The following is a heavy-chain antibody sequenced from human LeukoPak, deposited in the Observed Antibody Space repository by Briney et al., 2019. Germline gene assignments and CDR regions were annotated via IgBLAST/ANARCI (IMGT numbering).Heavy chain of an antibody. CDR3: ARDIPTTVVRFSFAY. CDR2: INAGNGNT. Sequence: ASAKVSCKASGYTFTSYAMHRVRQAPGQRLEWMGWINAGNGNTKYSQKFQGRVTITRDTSASTAYMELSSLRSEDTAVYYCARDIPTTVVRFSFAYWGQGTLVTVSS. J-gene: IGHJ4*02. CDR1: GYTFTSYA. V-gene: IGHV1-3*01. D-gene: IGHD4-23*01.